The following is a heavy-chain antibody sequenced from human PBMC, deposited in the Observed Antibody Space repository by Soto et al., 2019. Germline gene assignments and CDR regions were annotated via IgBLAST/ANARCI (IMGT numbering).Heavy chain of an antibody. CDR3: ARGIYGSGSHYGWFDP. D-gene: IGHD3-10*01. CDR1: GGSFSGYY. CDR2: INHSGST. V-gene: IGHV4-34*01. J-gene: IGHJ5*02. Sequence: SETLSLTCAVYGGSFSGYYWSWIRQPPGKGLEWIGEINHSGSTNYNPSLKSRVTISVDTSKNQFSLKLSSVTAADTAVYYCARGIYGSGSHYGWFDPRGQGTLVTGSS.